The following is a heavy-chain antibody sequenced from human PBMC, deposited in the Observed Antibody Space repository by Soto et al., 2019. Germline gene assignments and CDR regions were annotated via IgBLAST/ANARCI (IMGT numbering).Heavy chain of an antibody. CDR3: AKGSEFSNSYTLDFDF. J-gene: IGHJ4*02. CDR1: GFTFSSYA. Sequence: GGSLRLSCAASGFTFSSYAMSWVRQAPGRGLEWVSIISGNGGSTYYAASVKGGFTISRDNTKNTLYLQMDSLTAEDTAVYYCAKGSEFSNSYTLDFDFWGQGALVTVSS. D-gene: IGHD6-6*01. CDR2: ISGNGGST. V-gene: IGHV3-23*01.